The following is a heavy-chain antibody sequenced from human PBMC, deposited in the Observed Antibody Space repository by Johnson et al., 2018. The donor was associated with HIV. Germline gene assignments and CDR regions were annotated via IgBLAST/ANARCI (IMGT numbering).Heavy chain of an antibody. CDR1: GFTFSSYG. CDR3: AREKPGTPRDAFDI. J-gene: IGHJ3*02. Sequence: QVQLVESGGGVVQPGGSLRLSCAASGFTFSSYGMHWVRQAPGKGLEWVAFIRYDGSNKYYADSVKGRFTISRDNSKNTLYLQVNSLSDEDTAVYYCAREKPGTPRDAFDIWGQGTMVTVSS. V-gene: IGHV3-30*02. CDR2: IRYDGSNK.